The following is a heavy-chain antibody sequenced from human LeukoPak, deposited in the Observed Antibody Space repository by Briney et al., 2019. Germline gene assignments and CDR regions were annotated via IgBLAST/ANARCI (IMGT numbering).Heavy chain of an antibody. Sequence: SVKVSCKASGGTFSSYAISWVRQAPGQGLEWMGGIIPIFGTANYAQKFQGRVTITADESTSTAYMELSSLRCEDRAVYSCERGGAVDGTWAGLLNYWGQGTLVTVSS. CDR3: ERGGAVDGTWAGLLNY. D-gene: IGHD6-19*01. CDR1: GGTFSSYA. V-gene: IGHV1-69*13. CDR2: IIPIFGTA. J-gene: IGHJ4*02.